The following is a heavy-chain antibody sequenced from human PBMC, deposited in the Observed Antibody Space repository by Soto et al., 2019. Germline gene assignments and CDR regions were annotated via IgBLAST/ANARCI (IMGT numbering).Heavy chain of an antibody. CDR2: TNHSGST. CDR1: GGSFSGYY. Sequence: QVQLQQWGAGLLKPSETLSLTCAVYGGSFSGYYWSWIRQPPGKGLEWIGETNHSGSTNYNPSLKXRXTXSXXTSKNRFSLKLSSVPAADTAVYYCARMDDNDFDYYYYGMDVWGQGTTVTVSS. V-gene: IGHV4-34*01. D-gene: IGHD3-16*01. J-gene: IGHJ6*02. CDR3: ARMDDNDFDYYYYGMDV.